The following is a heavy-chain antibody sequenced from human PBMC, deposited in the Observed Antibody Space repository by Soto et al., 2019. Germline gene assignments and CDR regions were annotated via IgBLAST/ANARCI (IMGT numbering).Heavy chain of an antibody. Sequence: SETLSLTCTVSGGSISSYYWSWIRQPPGKGLEWIGYIYYSGSTNYNPSLKSRVTISVDTSKNQFSLKLSSVTAADTAVYYCATTSSGWYLGAFDIWGQGTMVTVS. V-gene: IGHV4-59*01. CDR2: IYYSGST. J-gene: IGHJ3*02. CDR3: ATTSSGWYLGAFDI. D-gene: IGHD6-19*01. CDR1: GGSISSYY.